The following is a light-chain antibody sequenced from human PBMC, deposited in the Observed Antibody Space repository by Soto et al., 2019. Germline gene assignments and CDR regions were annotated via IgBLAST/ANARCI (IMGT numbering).Light chain of an antibody. CDR2: SSN. V-gene: IGLV1-44*01. J-gene: IGLJ2*01. CDR3: AAWDDSLNGPVV. Sequence: QSLLTQPPSASGTPGQRVTISCSGASSNIGRYSVNWYQHLPGTAPKLLIYSSNQRPSGVPDRFSGSKSGTSASLAISGLQSEDEADYYCAAWDDSLNGPVVFGGGTKLTVL. CDR1: SSNIGRYS.